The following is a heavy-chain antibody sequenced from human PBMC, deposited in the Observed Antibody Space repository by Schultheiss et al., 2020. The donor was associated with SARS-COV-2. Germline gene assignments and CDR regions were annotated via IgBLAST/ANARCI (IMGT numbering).Heavy chain of an antibody. CDR3: ARGLSSSWGCY. Sequence: SETLSLTCAVYGGSFSGYYWSWIRQPPGKGLEWIGEINHSGSTNYNPSLKSRVTISVDTSKNQFSLKLSSVTAADTAVYYCARGLSSSWGCYWGQGTLVTVSS. D-gene: IGHD6-6*01. CDR1: GGSFSGYY. V-gene: IGHV4-34*01. CDR2: INHSGST. J-gene: IGHJ4*02.